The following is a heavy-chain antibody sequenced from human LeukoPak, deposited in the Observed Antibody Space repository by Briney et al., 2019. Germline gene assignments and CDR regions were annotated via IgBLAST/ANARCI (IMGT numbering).Heavy chain of an antibody. CDR3: ATGEYSYGGFDY. Sequence: PGGSLRLSCAASGFTFSSYSMNWVRQAPGKGLEWVSSISSSSSYIYYADSVKGRFTISRDNAKNSLYLQMNSLRAEDTALYYCATGEYSYGGFDYWGQGTLVTVSS. CDR1: GFTFSSYS. J-gene: IGHJ4*02. D-gene: IGHD5-18*01. CDR2: ISSSSSYI. V-gene: IGHV3-21*04.